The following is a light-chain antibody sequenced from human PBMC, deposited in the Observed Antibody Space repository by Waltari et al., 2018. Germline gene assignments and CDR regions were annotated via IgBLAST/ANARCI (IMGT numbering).Light chain of an antibody. CDR3: NSFTLGTALLV. CDR2: DVN. J-gene: IGLJ2*01. V-gene: IGLV2-14*03. Sequence: QSALTQPASVSGSPGQSITISCTGTSSDVGGYSYVSWYQQHPGKAPKLIIYDVNNRPSGVSNRFSGSKSANTASLTISGRQAEDEADYYCNSFTLGTALLVFGGGTKLTVL. CDR1: SSDVGGYSY.